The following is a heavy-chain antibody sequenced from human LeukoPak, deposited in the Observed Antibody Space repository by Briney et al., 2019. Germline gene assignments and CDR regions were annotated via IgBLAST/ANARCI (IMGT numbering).Heavy chain of an antibody. D-gene: IGHD6-19*01. CDR2: ISGSGGST. CDR1: GFTFSSYA. V-gene: IGHV3-23*01. J-gene: IGHJ4*02. CDR3: AKDPMLSSGWSADC. Sequence: GGSLRLSCAASGFTFSSYAMSWVRQAPGKGLEWVSAISGSGGSTYYADSVKGRFTISRDNSKNTLYLQMNSLIAEDTAVYYCAKDPMLSSGWSADCWGQGTLDTVSS.